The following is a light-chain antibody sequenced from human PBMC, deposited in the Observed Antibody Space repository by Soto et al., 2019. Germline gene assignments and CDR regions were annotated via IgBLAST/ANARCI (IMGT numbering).Light chain of an antibody. V-gene: IGKV3-20*01. CDR3: QHYGTSPPYT. CDR1: RSVSSSS. CDR2: GAS. J-gene: IGKJ2*01. Sequence: EIVLTHSPGTLSLSPGERATLPCRASRSVSSSSLAWYQQKPGQAPRLLIYGASSRATGIPDRFSGSGSGTDFTLTISRLEPEDFAVYYCQHYGTSPPYTFGQGTKLEIK.